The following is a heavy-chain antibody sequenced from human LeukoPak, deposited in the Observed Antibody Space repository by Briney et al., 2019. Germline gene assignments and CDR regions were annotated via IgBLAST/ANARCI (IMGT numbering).Heavy chain of an antibody. J-gene: IGHJ4*02. CDR2: IKQDGSGN. CDR1: GFTFNNYW. V-gene: IGHV3-7*01. Sequence: GGSLRLSCAASGFTFNNYWMSWVCQVPGKGLEWVANIKQDGSGNYYKDSVKGRFTISRDNANDTVYLQMNSLRAEDTAMYYCARGGTAGSFAYWGQGTLVSVSS. CDR3: ARGGTAGSFAY. D-gene: IGHD2-15*01.